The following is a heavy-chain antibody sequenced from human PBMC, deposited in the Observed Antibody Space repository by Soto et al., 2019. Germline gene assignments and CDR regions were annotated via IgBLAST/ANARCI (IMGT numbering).Heavy chain of an antibody. CDR1: GGSISSYY. CDR2: IYYSGST. CDR3: ARDLGGYSSSWYQSYYYYGMDV. J-gene: IGHJ6*02. V-gene: IGHV4-59*01. D-gene: IGHD6-13*01. Sequence: PSETLSLTCTVSGGSISSYYRSWIRQPPGKGLEWIGYIYYSGSTNYNPSLKSRVTISVDTSKNQFSLKLSSVTAADTAVYYCARDLGGYSSSWYQSYYYYGMDVWGQGTTVTVSS.